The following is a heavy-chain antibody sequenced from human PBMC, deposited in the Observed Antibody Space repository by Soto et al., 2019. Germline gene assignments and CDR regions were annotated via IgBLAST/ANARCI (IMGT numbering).Heavy chain of an antibody. CDR2: INPGGGST. CDR1: GYTFTSYY. J-gene: IGHJ6*02. Sequence: QVQLVQSGAEVKKPGASVKVSCKASGYTFTSYYIHWVRQAPGQGLEWVGIINPGGGSTSSALKLRGRVTIDRDAVTTTVYRERRSLRSEDTVVYYCARDPNAGLTYHYYGMDVWGQGTTVTVSS. CDR3: ARDPNAGLTYHYYGMDV. V-gene: IGHV1-46*04.